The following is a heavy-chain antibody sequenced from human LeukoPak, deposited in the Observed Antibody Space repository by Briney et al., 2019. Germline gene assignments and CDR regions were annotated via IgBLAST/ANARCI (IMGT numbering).Heavy chain of an antibody. CDR2: ISDSGGNT. V-gene: IGHV3-23*01. D-gene: IGHD6-6*01. Sequence: PGGSLRLSCAASGFTFNTYAMSWVRQAPWEGLQWVSGISDSGGNTYYADSVRGRFPISRDNSKNTLYLQMNSLRAEDTAVYYCARHRSSWLIDYWGQGTLVTVS. CDR3: ARHRSSWLIDY. J-gene: IGHJ4*02. CDR1: GFTFNTYA.